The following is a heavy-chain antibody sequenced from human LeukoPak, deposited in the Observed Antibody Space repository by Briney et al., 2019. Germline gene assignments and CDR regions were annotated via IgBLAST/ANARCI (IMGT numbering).Heavy chain of an antibody. CDR2: MNPNSGYT. D-gene: IGHD1-26*01. V-gene: IGHV1-8*01. CDR3: ARVVGAIDY. CDR1: GYTFTSYD. Sequence: ASVKVSCKASGYTFTSYDINWVRQATGQGLERIGWMNPNSGYTGNAQKFQGRVTMSRDTSISTAYMELTRLRSEDTAVYYCARVVGAIDYWGQGTLVTVSS. J-gene: IGHJ4*02.